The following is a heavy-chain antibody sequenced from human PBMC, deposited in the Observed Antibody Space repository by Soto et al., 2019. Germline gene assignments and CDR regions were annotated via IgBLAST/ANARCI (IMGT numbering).Heavy chain of an antibody. Sequence: GASVKVSCKASGYTFTSYGISWVRQAPGQGLEWMGWSSAYNGNTNYAQKLQGRVTMTTDTSTSTAYMELRSLRSDDTAVYYCASYYYESPGWDYYYYGMGVWGQGTTVTVAS. CDR3: ASYYYESPGWDYYYYGMGV. D-gene: IGHD3-22*01. CDR1: GYTFTSYG. J-gene: IGHJ6*02. V-gene: IGHV1-18*01. CDR2: SSAYNGNT.